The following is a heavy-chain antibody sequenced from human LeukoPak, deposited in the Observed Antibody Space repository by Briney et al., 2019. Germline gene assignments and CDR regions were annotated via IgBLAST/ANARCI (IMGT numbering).Heavy chain of an antibody. CDR1: GFTFDDYA. D-gene: IGHD2-15*01. Sequence: GGSLRLSCEASGFTFDDYAMHWFRQAPGKGLEWVSGISWNSGSIGYADSVKGRFTISRDNAKNSLYLQMNSLRAEDTALYYCAKDPPSGYCSGGSCSVTWGQGTLVTVSS. CDR2: ISWNSGSI. CDR3: AKDPPSGYCSGGSCSVT. J-gene: IGHJ5*02. V-gene: IGHV3-9*01.